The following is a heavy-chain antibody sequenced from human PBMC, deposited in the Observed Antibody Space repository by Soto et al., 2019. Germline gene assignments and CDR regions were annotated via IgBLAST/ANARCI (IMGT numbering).Heavy chain of an antibody. V-gene: IGHV3-13*01. CDR2: IGSAGDT. D-gene: IGHD2-15*01. CDR3: ANPVRDIVVVVAATPQSYYYYMDA. J-gene: IGHJ6*03. CDR1: GFTFSSYD. Sequence: PGGSLRLSCAASGFTFSSYDMHWVRQATGKGLEWVSAIGSAGDTYYPGSVKGRFTISRENAKNTLYLQMNSLRAEDTAVYYCANPVRDIVVVVAATPQSYYYYMDAWGKGTTVTVSS.